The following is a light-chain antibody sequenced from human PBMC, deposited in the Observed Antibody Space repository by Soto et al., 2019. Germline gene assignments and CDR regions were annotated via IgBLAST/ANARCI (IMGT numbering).Light chain of an antibody. CDR1: QSVNSK. CDR3: QQYNNWPIT. V-gene: IGKV3-15*01. CDR2: AAS. J-gene: IGKJ5*01. Sequence: EIVMTQSPATLSVSPGARATLSCRARQSVNSKLAWYHQKPGRAPSLLIYAASTTATAIPARFSGSGSGTELTLTISSLQSEDFEVYYCQQYNNWPITFGQGTRLDIK.